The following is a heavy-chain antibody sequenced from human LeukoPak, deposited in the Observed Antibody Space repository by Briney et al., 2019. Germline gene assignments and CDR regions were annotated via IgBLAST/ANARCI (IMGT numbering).Heavy chain of an antibody. CDR3: ARDGYRDRYLDY. J-gene: IGHJ4*02. Sequence: GGSLRLSCAASGFTFTSYWISWVRQAPGKGLEWVGNIKHDGSEKYYVDSVKGRFTFSRDNAKNSVYLQMNSLRAEDTAVYYCARDGYRDRYLDYWGQGTLVTVSS. CDR2: IKHDGSEK. D-gene: IGHD5-24*01. CDR1: GFTFTSYW. V-gene: IGHV3-7*01.